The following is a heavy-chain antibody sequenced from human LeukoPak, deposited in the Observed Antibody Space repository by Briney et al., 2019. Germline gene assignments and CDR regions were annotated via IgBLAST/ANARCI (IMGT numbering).Heavy chain of an antibody. D-gene: IGHD4-17*01. CDR3: ARFSNDHGVKFDY. J-gene: IGHJ4*02. CDR1: GGSISSGGYY. Sequence: PSETLSLTCTVSGGSISSGGYYWSWVRQHPEKGLEWIGYIYYSGTAYYNPSLKSRVTMSVDTSKNQFSLKLDSVTAADTAVYYCARFSNDHGVKFDYWGQGALVTVSS. CDR2: IYYSGTA. V-gene: IGHV4-31*03.